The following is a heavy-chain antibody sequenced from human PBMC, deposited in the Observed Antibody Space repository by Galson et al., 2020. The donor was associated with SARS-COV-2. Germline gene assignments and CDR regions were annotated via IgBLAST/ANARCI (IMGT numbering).Heavy chain of an antibody. J-gene: IGHJ4*02. Sequence: SGPTLVKPTQTLTLTCTFSGFSLSTRGVAVGWIRQPPGKALDWLALIYWDDDKRYSPSLKSRLTIYKNTSKNQVVLTMTNMDPVDTATYYCAHTHYCVGYTCHYEFDYWGPGTLVTVSS. D-gene: IGHD2-21*01. CDR1: GFSLSTRGVA. CDR3: AHTHYCVGYTCHYEFDY. CDR2: IYWDDDK. V-gene: IGHV2-5*02.